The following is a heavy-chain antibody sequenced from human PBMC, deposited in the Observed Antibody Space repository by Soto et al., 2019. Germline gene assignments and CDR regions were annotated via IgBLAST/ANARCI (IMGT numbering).Heavy chain of an antibody. D-gene: IGHD3-10*01. V-gene: IGHV4-59*01. CDR2: IYYSGST. J-gene: IGHJ6*03. Sequence: PSETLSLTCTVSGGSISSYYWSWIRQPPGKGLEWIGYIYYSGSTNYNPSLKSRVTISVDTSKNQFSLKLSSVTAADTAVYYCASCGTNVAPYYYGSGSYYYYMDVWGKGTTVTVS. CDR1: GGSISSYY. CDR3: ASCGTNVAPYYYGSGSYYYYMDV.